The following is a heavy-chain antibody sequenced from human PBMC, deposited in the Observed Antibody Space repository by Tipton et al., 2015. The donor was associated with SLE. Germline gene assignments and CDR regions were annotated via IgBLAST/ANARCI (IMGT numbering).Heavy chain of an antibody. V-gene: IGHV3-30*03. CDR3: ARGWFGELPFDY. CDR1: GFTFISYA. D-gene: IGHD3-10*01. J-gene: IGHJ4*02. Sequence: SLRLSCTASGFTFISYAMHWVRQAPGKGLEWVAVISYDGTYKYYADSVQGRFTISRDNAKNTLFLQMNSLRAEDTAVYYCARGWFGELPFDYWGQGTLVTVSS. CDR2: ISYDGTYK.